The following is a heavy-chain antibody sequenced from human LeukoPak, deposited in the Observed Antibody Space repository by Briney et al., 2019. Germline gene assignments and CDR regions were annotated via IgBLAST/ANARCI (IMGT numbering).Heavy chain of an antibody. CDR2: INHSGSA. CDR3: ARGQGTVTTH. J-gene: IGHJ4*02. CDR1: GGSFSGYF. Sequence: SETLSLTCAVYGGSFSGYFWSWIRQPPGKGLEWIGEINHSGSANYNPSLKSRVTISLDTSKNQFSLKLSSVTAADTAVYYCARGQGTVTTHWGQGTLVTVSS. D-gene: IGHD4-17*01. V-gene: IGHV4-34*01.